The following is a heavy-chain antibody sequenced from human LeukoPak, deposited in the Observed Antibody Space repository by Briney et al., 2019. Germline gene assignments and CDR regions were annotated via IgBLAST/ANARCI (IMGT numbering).Heavy chain of an antibody. V-gene: IGHV3-23*01. CDR2: ISGSGGST. D-gene: IGHD5-18*01. Sequence: GGSLRLSCVSSGFSFSNYAMSWVRQAPGKGLEWVSSISGSGGSTHYADSVKGRFTISRDKTKNTLYLQMNSLRAEDTAVYYCAREDTAMVTAYYYYGMDVWGQGTTVTVSS. CDR3: AREDTAMVTAYYYYGMDV. CDR1: GFSFSNYA. J-gene: IGHJ6*02.